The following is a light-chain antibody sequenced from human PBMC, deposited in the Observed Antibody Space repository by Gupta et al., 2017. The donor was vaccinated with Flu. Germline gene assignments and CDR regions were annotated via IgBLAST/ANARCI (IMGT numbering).Light chain of an antibody. CDR2: KAS. Sequence: PSPLSASVGDRVPITCRASQSVSSWLAWYQQKPGKAPNLLIYKASTLETGVPSRFSGSGSGAEFTLTISSLQPDDFATYYCQQYDNYPLTFGQGTQVEIK. CDR3: QQYDNYPLT. V-gene: IGKV1-5*03. CDR1: QSVSSW. J-gene: IGKJ1*01.